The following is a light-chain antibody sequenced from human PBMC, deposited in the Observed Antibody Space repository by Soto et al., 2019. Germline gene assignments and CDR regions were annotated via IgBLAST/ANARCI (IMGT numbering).Light chain of an antibody. CDR2: GNN. J-gene: IGLJ3*02. CDR3: QSYDSSLSGSV. CDR1: SSNIGAGYE. Sequence: QSVLTQPPSVSGAPGQRVTISCTGSSSNIGAGYEVHWYQQLPGTAPKLFIYGNNNRPSGVPDRFSGSKSGTSASLAITGLQTEDEADYYCQSYDSSLSGSVFGGGTKLTVL. V-gene: IGLV1-40*01.